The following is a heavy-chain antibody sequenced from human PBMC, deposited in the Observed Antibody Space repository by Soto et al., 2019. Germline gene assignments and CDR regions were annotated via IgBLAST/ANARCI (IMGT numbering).Heavy chain of an antibody. CDR3: ARGGDFYDFWSGYSEATYDY. CDR2: ISAYNGNT. Sequence: QVHLVQSGAEVKKPGASVKVSCKASGYTFTSYGISWVRQAPGQGLEWMGWISAYNGNTNYAQKLQGRVTMTTDTATSTAYMELRNLRSDDTAVYYCARGGDFYDFWSGYSEATYDYWGQGTLVTLSS. D-gene: IGHD3-3*01. J-gene: IGHJ4*02. V-gene: IGHV1-18*01. CDR1: GYTFTSYG.